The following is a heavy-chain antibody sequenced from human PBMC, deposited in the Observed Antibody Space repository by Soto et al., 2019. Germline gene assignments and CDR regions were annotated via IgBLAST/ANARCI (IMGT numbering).Heavy chain of an antibody. CDR2: ISYLDTDS. J-gene: IGHJ4*02. D-gene: IGHD5-18*01. V-gene: IGHV3-21*01. CDR3: VRAGRSYSYGPPIHFDF. CDR1: GFPFYNFG. Sequence: GGSLRLSCAASGFPFYNFGMTLVRQAPGKGLEWVASISYLDTDSYYSDSTKGRFTISRDGATDSLVLQMNSLRADDTAVYFCVRAGRSYSYGPPIHFDFWGQGALVTVSS.